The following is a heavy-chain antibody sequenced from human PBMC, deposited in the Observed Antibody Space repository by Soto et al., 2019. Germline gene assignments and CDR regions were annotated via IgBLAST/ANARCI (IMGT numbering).Heavy chain of an antibody. V-gene: IGHV3-11*01. Sequence: GGSLRLSCAASGFTFSDYYMSWIRQAPGKGLEWVSYISSSGSTIYYADSVKGRFTISRDNAKNALYLQMNSLRAEDTAVYYWARGVGEYDYIWGSYRNNWFDPWGQGTLVTVSS. CDR2: ISSSGSTI. J-gene: IGHJ5*02. CDR3: ARGVGEYDYIWGSYRNNWFDP. D-gene: IGHD3-16*02. CDR1: GFTFSDYY.